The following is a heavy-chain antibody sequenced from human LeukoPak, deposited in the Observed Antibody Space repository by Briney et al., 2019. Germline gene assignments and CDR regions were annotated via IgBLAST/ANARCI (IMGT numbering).Heavy chain of an antibody. CDR1: GFTFSNYA. D-gene: IGHD3-22*01. J-gene: IGHJ3*02. Sequence: GGSLRLSCAASGFTFSNYAMSWVRQAPGKGLEWVASIKEDGSERQYVDSVKGRFSISRDNTKGSLFLQLNSLRAEDTAVYYCASDGYYDSGGYYYAGAFDIWGQGTMATVSS. V-gene: IGHV3-7*01. CDR2: IKEDGSER. CDR3: ASDGYYDSGGYYYAGAFDI.